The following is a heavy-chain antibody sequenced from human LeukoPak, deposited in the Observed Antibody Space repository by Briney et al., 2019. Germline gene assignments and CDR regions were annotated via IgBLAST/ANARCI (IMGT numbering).Heavy chain of an antibody. CDR1: GFTFSSYW. CDR2: IKQDGSEK. CDR3: ARDVGYYDSSGYLDY. V-gene: IGHV3-7*01. D-gene: IGHD3-22*01. Sequence: GGSLRLSCAASGFTFSSYWMSWVRQAPGKGLEWVANIKQDGSEKYYVDSVKGRFTISRDNAKNSLYLQMNSLRAEDTAVYYCARDVGYYDSSGYLDYWGQGTLVTVSS. J-gene: IGHJ4*02.